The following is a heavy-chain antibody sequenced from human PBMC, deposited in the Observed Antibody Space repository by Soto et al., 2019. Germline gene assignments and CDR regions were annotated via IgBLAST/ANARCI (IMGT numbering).Heavy chain of an antibody. CDR2: IYYSGST. D-gene: IGHD3-10*01. CDR3: ASGLWFGDYPVRWFDP. Sequence: PSETLSLTCTVSGGSLSSSSYYWGWIRQPPGKGLEWIGSIYYSGSTYYNPSLKSRVTISVDTSKNQFSLKLSSVTAADTAVYYCASGLWFGDYPVRWFDPWGQGTLVTVSS. CDR1: GGSLSSSSYY. J-gene: IGHJ5*02. V-gene: IGHV4-39*01.